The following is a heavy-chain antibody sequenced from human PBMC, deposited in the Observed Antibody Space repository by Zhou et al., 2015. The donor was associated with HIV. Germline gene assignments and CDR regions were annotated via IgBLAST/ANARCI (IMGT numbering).Heavy chain of an antibody. J-gene: IGHJ2*01. CDR3: ARDPTPAFRGWYFDL. V-gene: IGHV3-48*03. CDR2: ISDSGSDK. CDR1: GFTLGDYG. Sequence: EVQLVESGGGLIKPGRSLRLSCTALGFTLGDYGVSWFRQAPGKGLECVSYISDSGSDKSYADSVKGRFTISRDNAKSTLYLQMDSLRAEDTAVYYCARDPTPAFRGWYFDLWGRGTLITVSS. D-gene: IGHD3-3*02.